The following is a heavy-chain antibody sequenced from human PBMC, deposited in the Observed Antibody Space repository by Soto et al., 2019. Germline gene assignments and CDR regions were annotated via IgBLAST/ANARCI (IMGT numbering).Heavy chain of an antibody. D-gene: IGHD3-10*01. CDR3: GRDIRTNRDTLWS. J-gene: IGHJ5*02. CDR1: GFTFSNSG. Sequence: QVQLVESGGGVVQPGRSLRLSCAASGFTFSNSGMHWVRQAPGKGLEWLAVILYAGNNDFYADSVKGRFTISRDNSNNTPDLEMNRPRAEDTAVYYCGRDIRTNRDTLWSWGQGTLVTVSS. CDR2: ILYAGNND. V-gene: IGHV3-33*01.